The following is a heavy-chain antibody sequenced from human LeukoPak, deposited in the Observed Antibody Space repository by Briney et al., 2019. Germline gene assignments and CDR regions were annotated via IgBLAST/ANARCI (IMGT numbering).Heavy chain of an antibody. CDR1: GFTFSSYA. CDR3: AKAIATTGKPVFDY. CDR2: ISGNAAGT. D-gene: IGHD6-13*01. Sequence: TGGSLRLSCAASGFTFSSYAMSWVRQAPGKGVEWVSAISGNAAGTYYADSVKGRFTISRDNSKNTLSLQMSSLRAEDTAVYYCAKAIATTGKPVFDYWGQGTLVTVSS. V-gene: IGHV3-23*01. J-gene: IGHJ4*02.